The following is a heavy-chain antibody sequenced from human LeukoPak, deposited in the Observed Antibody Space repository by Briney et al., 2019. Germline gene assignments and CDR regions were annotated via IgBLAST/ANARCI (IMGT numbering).Heavy chain of an antibody. CDR2: ISWDGGIT. CDR1: GFTFDDYA. D-gene: IGHD1-26*01. CDR3: AKDIGFPSGSYLAGLGDPGIDY. J-gene: IGHJ4*02. V-gene: IGHV3-43D*03. Sequence: GGSLRLSCAASGFTFDDYAMHWVRQAPGKGLEWVSLISWDGGITYYADSVKGRFTISRDNSKNSLYLQMNSLRAEDTALYYCAKDIGFPSGSYLAGLGDPGIDYWGQGTLVTVSS.